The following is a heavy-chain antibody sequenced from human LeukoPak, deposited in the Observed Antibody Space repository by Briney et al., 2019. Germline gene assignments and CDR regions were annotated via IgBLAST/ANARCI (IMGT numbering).Heavy chain of an antibody. J-gene: IGHJ6*03. CDR2: ISGSGGST. Sequence: LPGGSLRLSCAASGFTFSSYAMSWVRQAPGKGLERVSAISGSGGSTYYADSVKGRFTISRDNSKNTLYLQMNSLRAEDTAVYYCAKGEYPLPYYYYMDVWGKGTTVTVSS. CDR3: AKGEYPLPYYYYMDV. CDR1: GFTFSSYA. D-gene: IGHD2/OR15-2a*01. V-gene: IGHV3-23*01.